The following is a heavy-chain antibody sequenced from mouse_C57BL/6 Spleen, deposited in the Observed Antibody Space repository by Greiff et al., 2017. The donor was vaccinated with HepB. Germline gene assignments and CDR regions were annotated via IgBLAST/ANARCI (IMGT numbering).Heavy chain of an antibody. CDR1: GYTFTSYG. J-gene: IGHJ4*01. Sequence: QVQLQQSGAELARPGASVKLSCKASGYTFTSYGISWVKQRTGQGLEWIGEIYPRSGNTYYNEKFKGKATLTADKSSSTAYMELRSLTSEDSAVYFCARGTTVVARYAMDYWGQGTSVTVSS. V-gene: IGHV1-81*01. CDR2: IYPRSGNT. CDR3: ARGTTVVARYAMDY. D-gene: IGHD1-1*01.